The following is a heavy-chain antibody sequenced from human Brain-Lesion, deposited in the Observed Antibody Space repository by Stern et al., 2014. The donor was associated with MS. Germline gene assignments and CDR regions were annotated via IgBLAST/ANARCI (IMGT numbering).Heavy chain of an antibody. CDR2: INWNSGSL. CDR1: GFTFDDFA. J-gene: IGHJ4*02. V-gene: IGHV3-9*01. D-gene: IGHD3-22*01. Sequence: EVHLVVSGGGLVQPGRSLRLSCAASGFTFDDFAMHWVRQAPGKGLEWVSGINWNSGSLAYADSVKGRFSISRDSAKNSLFLQMNSLRPEDTALYYCTKDSGYFSGLFDSWGQGTLVTVSS. CDR3: TKDSGYFSGLFDS.